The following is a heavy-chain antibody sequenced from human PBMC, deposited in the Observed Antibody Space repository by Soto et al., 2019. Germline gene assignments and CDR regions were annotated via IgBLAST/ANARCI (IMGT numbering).Heavy chain of an antibody. Sequence: QVQLVASGGGAVQPGRYLRLSFAASGFNFSIYGMHWVRQAPGKGLEWVAVMSWDGSDEFYEETVKGRFTVARDNSRNTLYLQMNSLRPEDTAVYYCAKEVCSGGICYGFDYWGPGTLVSVSS. CDR2: MSWDGSDE. D-gene: IGHD2-15*01. CDR1: GFNFSIYG. V-gene: IGHV3-30*18. CDR3: AKEVCSGGICYGFDY. J-gene: IGHJ4*02.